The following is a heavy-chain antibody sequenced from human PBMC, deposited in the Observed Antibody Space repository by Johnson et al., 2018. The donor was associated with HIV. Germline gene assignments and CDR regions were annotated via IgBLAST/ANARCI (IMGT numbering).Heavy chain of an antibody. Sequence: QVQLVESGGGVVQPGRSLRLSCVTSGFTFSSYGMHWVRQAPGKGLEWVSGINWNGGSTGYADSVKGRFTISRDNSKSTVSLQMGSLRVEDTAVYYCARRRISTSTWQECCDVWGQGTMVTVSS. CDR1: GFTFSSYG. D-gene: IGHD2-2*01. V-gene: IGHV3-NL1*01. J-gene: IGHJ3*01. CDR3: ARRRISTSTWQECCDV. CDR2: INWNGGST.